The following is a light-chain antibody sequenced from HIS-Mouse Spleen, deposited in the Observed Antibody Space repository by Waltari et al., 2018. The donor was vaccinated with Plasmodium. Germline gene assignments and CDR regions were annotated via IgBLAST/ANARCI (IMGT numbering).Light chain of an antibody. Sequence: SYKLKQPPPVSVSPGQTARITCSGDALPKTSDYWYQQKSGQAPVLVIDEDSKRPSGIPERFSGSSSGTMATLTISGAQVEDEADYYCYSTDSSGNHRVFGGGTKLTVL. CDR3: YSTDSSGNHRV. CDR1: ALPKTS. J-gene: IGLJ3*02. V-gene: IGLV3-10*01. CDR2: EDS.